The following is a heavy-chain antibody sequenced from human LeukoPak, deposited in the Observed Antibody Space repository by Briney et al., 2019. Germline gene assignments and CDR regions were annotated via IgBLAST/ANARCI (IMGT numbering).Heavy chain of an antibody. CDR2: IYYSGST. Sequence: SETLSLTCTVSGGSISSYYWSWIRQPPGKGLEWIGYIYYSGSTNYNPSLKSRVTVSVDPSKNQFSLKLSSVTAADTAVDYCARALTVRGVISFDYWGQGTLVTVSS. CDR3: ARALTVRGVISFDY. D-gene: IGHD3-10*01. J-gene: IGHJ4*02. V-gene: IGHV4-59*01. CDR1: GGSISSYY.